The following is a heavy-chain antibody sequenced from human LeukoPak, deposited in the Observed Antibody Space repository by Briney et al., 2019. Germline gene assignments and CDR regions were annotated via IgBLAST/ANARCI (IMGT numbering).Heavy chain of an antibody. CDR3: AREPYYDSSGYPVDY. CDR2: ISAYNGNT. V-gene: IGHV1-18*01. Sequence: ASVKVSCKASGYTFTSYGISWVRQAPGQGLEWMGWISAYNGNTNYAQKLQGRVTMTTDTSTCTAYMELRSLRSDDTAVYYCAREPYYDSSGYPVDYWGQGTLVTVSS. CDR1: GYTFTSYG. D-gene: IGHD3-22*01. J-gene: IGHJ4*02.